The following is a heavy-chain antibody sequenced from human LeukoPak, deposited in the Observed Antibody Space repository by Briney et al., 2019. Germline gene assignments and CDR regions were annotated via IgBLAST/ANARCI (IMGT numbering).Heavy chain of an antibody. J-gene: IGHJ4*02. D-gene: IGHD3-16*01. Sequence: GGSLRLSCAASGFTFSSYAMSWVRQAPGKGLEWVSAISGSGGSTYYADSVKGRFTISRDNSRNTLYLRMNSLRAEDTAVYYCAKLVGLSRGTYPIDYWGQGTLVTVSS. V-gene: IGHV3-23*01. CDR3: AKLVGLSRGTYPIDY. CDR2: ISGSGGST. CDR1: GFTFSSYA.